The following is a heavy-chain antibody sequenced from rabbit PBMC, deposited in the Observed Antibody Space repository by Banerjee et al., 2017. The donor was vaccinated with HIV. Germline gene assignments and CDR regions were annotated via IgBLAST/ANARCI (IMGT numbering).Heavy chain of an antibody. Sequence: QSLEESGGGLVQPEGSLTLTCKASGFDFSSTYYMCWVRQAPGKGLEWIACIDVGKSGNTYYASWAKGRFTISKSSSTTVTLQMTSLTAADTATYFCARDSAGREDFNLWGPGTLVTVS. CDR1: GFDFSSTYY. CDR3: ARDSAGREDFNL. V-gene: IGHV1S40*01. CDR2: IDVGKSGNT. J-gene: IGHJ4*01. D-gene: IGHD4-2*01.